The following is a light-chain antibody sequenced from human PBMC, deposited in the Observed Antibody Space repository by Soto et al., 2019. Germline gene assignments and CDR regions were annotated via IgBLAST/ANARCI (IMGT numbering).Light chain of an antibody. CDR1: SSDVGGYNS. J-gene: IGLJ1*01. CDR3: SSLTSSMTNV. CDR2: GVG. V-gene: IGLV2-14*03. Sequence: QSVLTQPASVSGSPGQSITISCTGTSSDVGGYNSVSWYQVHPGKAPKLILYGVGDRPSGVSYRFSGSKSGNTASLTISGLQAADEADYFCSSLTSSMTNVCGSGTKAPS.